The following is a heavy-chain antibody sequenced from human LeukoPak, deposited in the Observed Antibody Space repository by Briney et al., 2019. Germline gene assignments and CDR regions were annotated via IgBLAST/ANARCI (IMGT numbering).Heavy chain of an antibody. J-gene: IGHJ4*02. Sequence: GGSLRLSCAASGFTFSSYAMSWVRQAPGKGLEWVSGILDSGYSTYYANSVKGRFTISRDNSKDTLYLQMNSLRAEDTAVYYCAKRPSDYGDYVSYFDYWGQGTLVTVSS. CDR3: AKRPSDYGDYVSYFDY. CDR2: ILDSGYST. V-gene: IGHV3-23*01. D-gene: IGHD4-17*01. CDR1: GFTFSSYA.